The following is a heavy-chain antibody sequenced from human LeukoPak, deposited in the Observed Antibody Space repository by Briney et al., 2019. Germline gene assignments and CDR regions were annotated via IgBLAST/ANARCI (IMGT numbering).Heavy chain of an antibody. V-gene: IGHV4-34*01. Sequence: PSETLSLTCAVYGGSFSGYYWSWIRQPPGKGLEWIGEINHSGSINYNPSLKSRVTISVDTSKNQFSLKLSSVTAADTAVYYCARVLGYSSRGPYYFDYWGQGTLVTVSS. J-gene: IGHJ4*02. D-gene: IGHD6-13*01. CDR3: ARVLGYSSRGPYYFDY. CDR1: GGSFSGYY. CDR2: INHSGSI.